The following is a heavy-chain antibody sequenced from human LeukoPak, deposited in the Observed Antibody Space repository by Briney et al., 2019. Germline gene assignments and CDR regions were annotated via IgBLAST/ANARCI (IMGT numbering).Heavy chain of an antibody. Sequence: GGSLRLSCAASGFTVSSNYVSWVRQAPGRGLEWVSVIYSDGDTYYGDSVKGRFTISRDNSKNTLYLQMNSLRAEDTAVYYCARAIAVAGPYYFDYWGQGTLVTVSS. CDR2: IYSDGDT. J-gene: IGHJ4*02. CDR1: GFTVSSNY. D-gene: IGHD6-19*01. V-gene: IGHV3-66*01. CDR3: ARAIAVAGPYYFDY.